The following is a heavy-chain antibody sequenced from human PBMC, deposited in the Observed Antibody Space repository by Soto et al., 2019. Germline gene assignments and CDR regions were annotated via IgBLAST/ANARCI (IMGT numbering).Heavy chain of an antibody. Sequence: QVQLVESGGGVVQPRRSLRLSCAASGFTFSSYAMHWVRQAPGKGLEWVTLISYDGSNKYYADSVKGRFTISRDNSKNTVYLQMNSLRSEDTAVYYCARVEAVAVTWWYFDVWGRGTLVTVSS. J-gene: IGHJ2*01. CDR3: ARVEAVAVTWWYFDV. CDR2: ISYDGSNK. CDR1: GFTFSSYA. D-gene: IGHD6-19*01. V-gene: IGHV3-30*04.